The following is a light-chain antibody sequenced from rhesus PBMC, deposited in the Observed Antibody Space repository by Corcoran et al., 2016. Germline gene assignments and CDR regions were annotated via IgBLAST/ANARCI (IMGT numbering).Light chain of an antibody. V-gene: IGKV3-42*01. CDR3: QRGNSIPWT. CDR1: PSVSTS. CDR2: RLS. J-gene: IGKJ1*01. Sequence: EIVLTQSPTSMAVSQGERVTISCPASPSVSTSYLHWYQQKPGFPPRLLVYRLSSLASVVPARFSGSGSGTSYTLTISSMEVEDAANYYCQRGNSIPWTFGRGTKVEIE.